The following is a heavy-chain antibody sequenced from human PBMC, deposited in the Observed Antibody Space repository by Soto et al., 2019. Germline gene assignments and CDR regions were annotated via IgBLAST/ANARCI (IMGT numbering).Heavy chain of an antibody. CDR3: AKGTRRIAHQPFDY. D-gene: IGHD6-13*01. J-gene: IGHJ4*02. CDR1: GFTFSSYA. V-gene: IGHV3-23*01. CDR2: ISGSGGST. Sequence: GASVKVSCAASGFTFSSYAMSWVRQAPGKGLEWVSAISGSGGSTYYADSVKGRFTISRDNSKNTLYLQMNSLRAEDTAVYYCAKGTRRIAHQPFDYWGQGTLVTVSS.